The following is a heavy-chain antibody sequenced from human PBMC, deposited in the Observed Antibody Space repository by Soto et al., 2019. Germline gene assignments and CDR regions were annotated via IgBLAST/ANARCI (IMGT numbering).Heavy chain of an antibody. V-gene: IGHV1-8*01. CDR3: AGGRGLWFRAGSDY. CDR2: MNPNSGNT. Sequence: QVQLVQSGAEVKKPGASVKVSCKASGYTFTSYDINWVRQATGQGLEWMGWMNPNSGNTGYAQKFQGRVTMTRNTXXSTAYMEVSSLRSEDTAVYYCAGGRGLWFRAGSDYWGQGTLVTVSS. D-gene: IGHD3-10*01. J-gene: IGHJ4*02. CDR1: GYTFTSYD.